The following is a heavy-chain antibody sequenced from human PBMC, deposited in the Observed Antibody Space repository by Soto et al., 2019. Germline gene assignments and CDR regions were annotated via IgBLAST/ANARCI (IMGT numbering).Heavy chain of an antibody. Sequence: QVQLVQSGGEVKKPGASVKVSCKTSGYTFANYDFSWVRQAPGQGLGWMGWVSNKNGVTSYAEKFRDRVTITTDTSTSTVYMELRSLTSDDTAVYFCARERLNTGWYGFDYWGQGAQVTVS. CDR1: GYTFANYD. J-gene: IGHJ4*02. CDR2: VSNKNGVT. CDR3: ARERLNTGWYGFDY. D-gene: IGHD6-19*01. V-gene: IGHV1-18*04.